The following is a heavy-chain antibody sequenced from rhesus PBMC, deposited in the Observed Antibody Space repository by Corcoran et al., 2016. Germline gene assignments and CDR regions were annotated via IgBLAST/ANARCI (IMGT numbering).Heavy chain of an antibody. CDR3: TRVPIGRKDYFDY. V-gene: IGHV3S16*01. CDR1: GFTFSTYG. Sequence: EVQLVESGGGLVQPGGSLRLSCAASGFTFSTYGMSWVRQAPGKGLEWVSSISSASSYIYNADSVKGRFTISRDNAKNSLSLQMNSLKTEDTAVYYCTRVPIGRKDYFDYWGQGVLVTVSS. D-gene: IGHD3-3*01. CDR2: ISSASSYI. J-gene: IGHJ4*01.